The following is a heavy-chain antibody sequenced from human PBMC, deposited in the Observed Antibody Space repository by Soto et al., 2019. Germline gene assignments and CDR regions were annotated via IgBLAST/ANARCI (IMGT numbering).Heavy chain of an antibody. J-gene: IGHJ4*02. CDR2: ISSSGSTI. CDR3: IAAAGTPYYFDY. V-gene: IGHV3-11*01. Sequence: GESLKISCAASGFTFSDYYMSWIRQAPGKGLEWVSYISSSGSTIYYADSVKGRFTISRDNAKNSLYLQMNSLRAEDTAVYYCIAAAGTPYYFDYWGQGTLVTVSS. CDR1: GFTFSDYY. D-gene: IGHD6-13*01.